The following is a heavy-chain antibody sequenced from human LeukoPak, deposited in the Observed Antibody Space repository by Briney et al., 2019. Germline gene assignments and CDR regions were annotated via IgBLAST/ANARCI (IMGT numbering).Heavy chain of an antibody. Sequence: GGSLRLSCAASGFTFSSYGMHWVRLAPGEGLEWVAVISYDGSNKYYADSVKGRFTISRDNSKNTLYLQMNSLRAEDTAVYYCAKVDTAMDDAFDIWGQGTMVTVSS. V-gene: IGHV3-30*18. CDR3: AKVDTAMDDAFDI. CDR2: ISYDGSNK. J-gene: IGHJ3*02. D-gene: IGHD5-18*01. CDR1: GFTFSSYG.